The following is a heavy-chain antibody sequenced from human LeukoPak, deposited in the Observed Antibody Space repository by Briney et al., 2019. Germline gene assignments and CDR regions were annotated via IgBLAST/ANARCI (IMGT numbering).Heavy chain of an antibody. D-gene: IGHD4-17*01. J-gene: IGHJ6*02. Sequence: PGGSLRLSCAASGFTFSSYAMSWVRQAPGKGLEWVSAISGSGGSTYYADSVKGRFTISRDISKNTLYLQMNSLRAEDTAVYYCAINPDYGDYPSYSNVYYYYYGMDVWGQGTTVTVSS. CDR2: ISGSGGST. CDR3: AINPDYGDYPSYSNVYYYYYGMDV. V-gene: IGHV3-23*01. CDR1: GFTFSSYA.